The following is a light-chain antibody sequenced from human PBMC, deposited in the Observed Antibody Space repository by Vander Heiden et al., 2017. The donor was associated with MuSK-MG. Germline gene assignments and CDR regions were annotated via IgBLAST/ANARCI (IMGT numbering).Light chain of an antibody. CDR1: SDDVGRYNL. V-gene: IGLV2-23*01. CDR3: CSRAHTGAWV. J-gene: IGLJ3*02. CDR2: EGS. Sequence: QSALTQPASVSGSPGQSITISCTGTSDDVGRYNLFSWFQQHPGKVPKLLIYEGSKRPSGVSNRFSVSKAGAMASLTIAGLQAEDEADYYCCSRAHTGAWVFGGGTKLTVL.